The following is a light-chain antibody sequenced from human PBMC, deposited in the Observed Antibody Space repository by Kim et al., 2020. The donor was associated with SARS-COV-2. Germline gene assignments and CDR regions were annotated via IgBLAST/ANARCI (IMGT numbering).Light chain of an antibody. CDR2: VNSDGSH. Sequence: QLVLTQSPSASASLGASVKLTCTMTSGHTNYAIAWHQQQPEKGPRYLMNVNSDGSHRKGDGIPDRFSGSSSGAERYLTISSLQSEDEADYYCQTWGTGVWVFGGGTQLTVL. CDR3: QTWGTGVWV. V-gene: IGLV4-69*01. CDR1: SGHTNYA. J-gene: IGLJ3*02.